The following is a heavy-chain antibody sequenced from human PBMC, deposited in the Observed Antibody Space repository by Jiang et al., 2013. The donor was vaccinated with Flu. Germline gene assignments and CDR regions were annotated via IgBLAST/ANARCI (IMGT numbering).Heavy chain of an antibody. D-gene: IGHD2-2*01. J-gene: IGHJ4*02. CDR2: IYPGDSDT. CDR1: GYSFTSYW. Sequence: LKISCKGSGYSFTSYWIGWVRQMPGKGLEWMGIIYPGDSDTRYSPSFQGQVTISADKSISTAYLQWSSLKASDTAMYYCARAHCSSTSCYGFDYWGQGTLVTVSS. V-gene: IGHV5-51*01. CDR3: ARAHCSSTSCYGFDY.